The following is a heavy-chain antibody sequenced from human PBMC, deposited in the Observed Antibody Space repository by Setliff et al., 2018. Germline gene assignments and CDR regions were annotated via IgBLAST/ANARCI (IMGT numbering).Heavy chain of an antibody. CDR1: GGSIRNYY. D-gene: IGHD3-22*01. Sequence: PSETLSLTCTVSGGSIRNYYWSWIRQPPGKGLEWIGYIYYSGNTNYNPSLKSRVTISVDTSKNQLFLKLSSVTAADTAVYYCARNKADDKSGADTFDMWGQGTMVTVSS. CDR2: IYYSGNT. J-gene: IGHJ3*02. V-gene: IGHV4-59*12. CDR3: ARNKADDKSGADTFDM.